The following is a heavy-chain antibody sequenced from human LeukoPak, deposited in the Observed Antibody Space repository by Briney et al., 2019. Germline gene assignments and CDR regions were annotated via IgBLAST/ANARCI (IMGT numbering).Heavy chain of an antibody. CDR3: ARLYPQGA. CDR1: GASMSSYY. D-gene: IGHD3-16*01. J-gene: IGHJ5*02. Sequence: SETLSLTCTVSGASMSSYYWTWIRQPPGQGLEWIGYIYYTGSADYNPSLTGRVTISIDASKNQFSLKLTSVTAADTAVYYCARLYPQGAWGQGTLVIVSS. CDR2: IYYTGSA. V-gene: IGHV4-59*08.